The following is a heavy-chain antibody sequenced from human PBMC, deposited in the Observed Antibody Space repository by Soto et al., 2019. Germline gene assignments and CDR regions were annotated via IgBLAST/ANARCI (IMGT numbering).Heavy chain of an antibody. CDR3: ARDFNPARNEYYYYYGMDV. Sequence: QVQLQESGPGLVKPSQTLSLTCTVSGGSISSGGYYWSWIRQHPGKGLEWIGYIYYSGSTYYNPSXXRRVTISVDPXXHXFXXKLSSVTAADTAVYYCARDFNPARNEYYYYYGMDVWGQGTTVTVSS. CDR2: IYYSGST. D-gene: IGHD6-6*01. J-gene: IGHJ6*02. V-gene: IGHV4-31*03. CDR1: GGSISSGGYY.